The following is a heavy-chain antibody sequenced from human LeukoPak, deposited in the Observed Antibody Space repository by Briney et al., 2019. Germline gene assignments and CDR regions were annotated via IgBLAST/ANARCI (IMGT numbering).Heavy chain of an antibody. CDR2: INPNSGGT. CDR1: GYTSTDYY. CDR3: ARVVDIWGVVTAVNWFDP. Sequence: ASVKVSCKASGYTSTDYYIHWVRQAPGQGLEWMGWINPNSGGTLYAQNLQGRVAMTRDTSISTAYMELRWLRSDDTAVYYCARVVDIWGVVTAVNWFDPWGQGTLVTVSS. D-gene: IGHD2-21*02. J-gene: IGHJ5*02. V-gene: IGHV1-2*02.